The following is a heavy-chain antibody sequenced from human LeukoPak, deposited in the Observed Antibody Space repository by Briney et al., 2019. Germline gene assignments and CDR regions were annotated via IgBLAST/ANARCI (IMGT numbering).Heavy chain of an antibody. CDR2: IKQDGSEK. J-gene: IGHJ5*02. CDR3: ARDGTTIFGVVKDWFDP. D-gene: IGHD3-3*01. V-gene: IGHV3-7*01. Sequence: GGSLRLSCGASGFTFSSYWMSRVRQAPGKGLEWVANIKQDGSEKYYVDSVKGRFTISRDNAKNSLYLQMNSLRAEDTAVYYCARDGTTIFGVVKDWFDPRAREPWSPSP. CDR1: GFTFSSYW.